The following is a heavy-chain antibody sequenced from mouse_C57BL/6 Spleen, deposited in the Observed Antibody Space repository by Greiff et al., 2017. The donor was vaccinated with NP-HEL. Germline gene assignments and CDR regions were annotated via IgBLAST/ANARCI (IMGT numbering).Heavy chain of an antibody. Sequence: QVQLQQPGAELVKPGASVKMSCKASGYTFTSYWITWVKQRPGQGLEWIGDIHPGSGSTNYNEKFKSKATLTVDTSSSTAYMQLSSLTSEDSAVYYCARGDWDVDYAMDYWGQGTSVTVSS. J-gene: IGHJ4*01. CDR1: GYTFTSYW. V-gene: IGHV1-55*01. CDR3: ARGDWDVDYAMDY. CDR2: IHPGSGST. D-gene: IGHD4-1*01.